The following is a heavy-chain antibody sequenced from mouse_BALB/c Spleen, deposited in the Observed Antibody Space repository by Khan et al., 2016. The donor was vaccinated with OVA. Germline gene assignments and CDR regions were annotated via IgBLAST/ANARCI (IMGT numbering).Heavy chain of an antibody. CDR1: GYTFTDFY. Sequence: VELVESGAELARPGASVKLSCKASGYTFTDFYINWVKQRTGQGLEWIGEISPGSGDTFYHERFKDKATLTADKSSNTAYMQLSSLTSEASAVYFCARRNYFGYTFAYWGQGTLVTVSA. CDR2: ISPGSGDT. CDR3: ARRNYFGYTFAY. J-gene: IGHJ3*01. V-gene: IGHV1-77*01. D-gene: IGHD1-2*01.